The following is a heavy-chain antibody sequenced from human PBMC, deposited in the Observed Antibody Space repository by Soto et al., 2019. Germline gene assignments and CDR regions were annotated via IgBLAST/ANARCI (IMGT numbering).Heavy chain of an antibody. J-gene: IGHJ4*02. CDR1: GFSFSISP. CDR3: ARDPKTSGGQHWAFNYFDS. Sequence: GGSLRLSCAASGFSFSISPMHWVRQAPGKGPGWVALISYDGTNKFYADSVKGRFTISRDNSKSTLYLQVDSLRPEDAAVYYCARDPKTSGGQHWAFNYFDSWGQGTLVTVSS. D-gene: IGHD7-27*01. V-gene: IGHV3-30-3*01. CDR2: ISYDGTNK.